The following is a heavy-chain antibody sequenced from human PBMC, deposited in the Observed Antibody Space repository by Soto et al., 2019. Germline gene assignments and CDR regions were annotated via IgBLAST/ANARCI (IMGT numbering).Heavy chain of an antibody. CDR3: ARAQGYCISTSCSYNWFDP. D-gene: IGHD2-2*01. V-gene: IGHV1-69*13. Sequence: SVKVSCKASGGTLSSYAISWVRQAPGQGLEWMGGIIPIFGTANYAQKFQGRVTITADESTSTAYMELSSLRSEDTAVYYCARAQGYCISTSCSYNWFDPWGQGTLVTVSS. CDR2: IIPIFGTA. J-gene: IGHJ5*02. CDR1: GGTLSSYA.